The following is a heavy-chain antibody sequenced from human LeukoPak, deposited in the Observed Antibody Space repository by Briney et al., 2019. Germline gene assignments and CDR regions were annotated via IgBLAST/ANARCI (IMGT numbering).Heavy chain of an antibody. CDR2: IYYSGST. Sequence: SETRSLTCTVSGGSISSSSYYWGWIRQPPGKGLEWIGSIYYSGSTYYNPSLKSRVTISVDTSKNQFSLKLSSVTAADTAVYYCARGYCSSTSCAGHYYMDVWGKGTTVTVSS. CDR3: ARGYCSSTSCAGHYYMDV. D-gene: IGHD2-2*01. CDR1: GGSISSSSYY. J-gene: IGHJ6*03. V-gene: IGHV4-39*07.